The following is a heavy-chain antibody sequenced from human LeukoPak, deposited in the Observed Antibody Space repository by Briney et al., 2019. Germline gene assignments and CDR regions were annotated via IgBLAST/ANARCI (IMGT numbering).Heavy chain of an antibody. V-gene: IGHV4-61*08. Sequence: SETLSLTCAVSGGSVSSSGDYWTWIRQPPGRGLEWIGSIYYSGSTNYSPSLKSRVTISVDTSKNQFSLKLSSVTAADTAVYYCARLLYTDYGDYGVDYWGQGTLVTVSS. CDR3: ARLLYTDYGDYGVDY. CDR2: IYYSGST. CDR1: GGSVSSSGDY. D-gene: IGHD4-17*01. J-gene: IGHJ4*02.